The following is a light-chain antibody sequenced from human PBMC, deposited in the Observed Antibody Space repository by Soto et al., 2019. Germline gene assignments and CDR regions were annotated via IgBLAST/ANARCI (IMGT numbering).Light chain of an antibody. CDR3: QQYNDWPPQLT. V-gene: IGKV3-15*01. CDR2: VAS. CDR1: QTVSSK. J-gene: IGKJ4*01. Sequence: EIVMTQSPATLSVSVGERATLSCRASQTVSSKLAWYQQKPGQAPRLLIYVASTRATGIPARFTGSGSGTEFTLTISSMQSEDFAVYYCQQYNDWPPQLTFGGGTKVEFK.